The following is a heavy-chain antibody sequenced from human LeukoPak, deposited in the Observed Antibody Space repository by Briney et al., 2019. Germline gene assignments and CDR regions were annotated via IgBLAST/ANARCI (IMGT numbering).Heavy chain of an antibody. CDR3: ARGLTYYYDSSGYEFDP. D-gene: IGHD3-22*01. CDR2: ISSSGSTI. V-gene: IGHV3-48*03. CDR1: GFTFSSYE. Sequence: GGSLRLSCAASGFTFSSYEMNWVRQAPGKGLEWVSYISSSGSTIYYADSVKGRFTISRDNAKNSLYLQMNSLRAEDTAVYYCARGLTYYYDSSGYEFDPWGQGTLVTVSS. J-gene: IGHJ5*02.